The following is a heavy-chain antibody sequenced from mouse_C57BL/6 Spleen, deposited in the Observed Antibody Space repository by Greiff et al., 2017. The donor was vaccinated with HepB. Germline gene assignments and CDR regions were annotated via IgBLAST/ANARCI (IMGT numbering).Heavy chain of an antibody. CDR3: AIVITTVVATRMDY. CDR2: ISYDGSN. Sequence: EVQLQQSGPGLVKPSQSLSLTCSVTGYSITSGYYWNWIRQFPGNKLEWMGYISYDGSNNYNPSLKNRISITRDTSKNQFFLKLNSVTTEDTATYYCAIVITTVVATRMDYWGQGTSVTVSS. V-gene: IGHV3-6*01. CDR1: GYSITSGYY. D-gene: IGHD1-1*01. J-gene: IGHJ4*01.